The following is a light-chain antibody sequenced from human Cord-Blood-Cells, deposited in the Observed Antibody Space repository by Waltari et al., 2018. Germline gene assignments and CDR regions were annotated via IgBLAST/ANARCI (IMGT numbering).Light chain of an antibody. CDR1: SSDVGSSNL. CDR2: EGS. V-gene: IGLV2-23*01. J-gene: IGLJ2*01. CDR3: CSYAGSSPV. Sequence: QSALTQPASVSGSPGQSITIPCTGTSSDVGSSNLVSWYQQHPGKAPKLMIYEGSKRPSGVSNRFSGSKSGNTASLTISGLQAEDEADYYCCSYAGSSPVFGGGTKLTVL.